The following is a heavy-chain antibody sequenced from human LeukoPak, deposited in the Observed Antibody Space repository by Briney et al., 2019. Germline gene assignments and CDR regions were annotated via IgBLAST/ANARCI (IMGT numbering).Heavy chain of an antibody. CDR1: GFTFSSYW. J-gene: IGHJ4*02. D-gene: IGHD2-2*01. CDR3: AAGLGYCSSTSC. V-gene: IGHV3-74*01. Sequence: PGGSLRLSCAASGFTFSSYWMHWVRQAPGKGLVWVSRINSVGSSTNYADSVKGRSTISRDNAKSTLYLQMNSLRAEDTAVYYCAAGLGYCSSTSCWGQGTLVTVSS. CDR2: INSVGSST.